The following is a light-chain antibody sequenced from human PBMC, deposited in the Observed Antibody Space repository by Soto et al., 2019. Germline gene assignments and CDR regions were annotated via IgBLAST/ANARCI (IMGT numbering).Light chain of an antibody. CDR3: QQRSNWPPWT. Sequence: IVLTQSPGTLSLSPGERATLSCRASHTISSSYLAWYQQKPGQAPRLLMYGASNRATGTPARFSGSGSGTDFTLTISSLEPEDSAVYYCQQRSNWPPWTFGQGTKVDIK. J-gene: IGKJ1*01. CDR2: GAS. V-gene: IGKV3D-20*02. CDR1: HTISSSY.